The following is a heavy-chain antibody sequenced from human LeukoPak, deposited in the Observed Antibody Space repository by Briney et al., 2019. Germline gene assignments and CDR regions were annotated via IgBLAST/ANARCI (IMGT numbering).Heavy chain of an antibody. CDR1: GFTFSSYS. CDR2: ISSSSSYI. CDR3: ARAVGATHL. J-gene: IGHJ4*02. D-gene: IGHD1-26*01. Sequence: GGSLRLSCAASGFTFSSYSMNWVRQAPGKGMEWVSSISSSSSYIYYADSFNGRFTISRDNAKNSLYLQMNSLRAEDTAVYYCARAVGATHLWGQGTLVTVSS. V-gene: IGHV3-21*01.